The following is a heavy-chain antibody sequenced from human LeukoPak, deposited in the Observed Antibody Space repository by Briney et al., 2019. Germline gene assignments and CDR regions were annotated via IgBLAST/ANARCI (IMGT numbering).Heavy chain of an antibody. CDR2: ISTYNGNT. CDR3: ARVYGSGSVPYYFDY. D-gene: IGHD3-10*01. CDR1: GYTFTSYG. J-gene: IGHJ4*02. V-gene: IGHV1-18*01. Sequence: ASVTLSCTASGYTFTSYGISWVRHAHRHGLEWMGRISTYNGNTTYAQKFQGRLTITTDTSPSTACMELRSLRSDDTAVYYCARVYGSGSVPYYFDYWGQGTLVTVSS.